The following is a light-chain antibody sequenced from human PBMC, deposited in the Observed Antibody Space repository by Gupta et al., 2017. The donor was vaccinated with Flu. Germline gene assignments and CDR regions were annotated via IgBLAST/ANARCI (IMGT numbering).Light chain of an antibody. Sequence: EIVLTQSPGTLSLSPGERATLSCRASQSISNSYLAWYQQKPGQAPRLLIYGASGRATGIPDRFSGSGSGTDFTLTSSRLEPEDFAVYYWQQDGSRYTFGQGTKLEIK. CDR1: QSISNSY. CDR3: QQDGSRYT. J-gene: IGKJ2*01. V-gene: IGKV3-20*01. CDR2: GAS.